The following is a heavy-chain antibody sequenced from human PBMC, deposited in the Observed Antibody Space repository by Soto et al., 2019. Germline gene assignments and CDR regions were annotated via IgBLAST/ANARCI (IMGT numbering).Heavy chain of an antibody. CDR3: ARPPGYISDWYYFDL. V-gene: IGHV1-2*02. D-gene: IGHD6-19*01. Sequence: ASVKVSCKASGYTFTGYYMHWVRQAPGQGFEWMGRISPKSGGTNYAQKFPGRVTMTWDTSLNTAYMELSSLISEDTAVYYCARPPGYISDWYYFDLWGQGTLVTVSS. J-gene: IGHJ4*02. CDR2: ISPKSGGT. CDR1: GYTFTGYY.